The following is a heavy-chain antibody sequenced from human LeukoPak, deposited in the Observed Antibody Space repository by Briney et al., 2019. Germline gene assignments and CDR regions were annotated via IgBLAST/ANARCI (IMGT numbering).Heavy chain of an antibody. CDR2: IHHSGTT. J-gene: IGHJ4*02. V-gene: IGHV4-4*02. CDR3: ARGEDSASWLIDS. D-gene: IGHD6-13*01. Sequence: SGTLSLTCAVSGGSISSSNWWSWVRQSPGKGLEWIGDIHHSGTTNYNPSLKSRVTISVDKSKEQFSLKLSSVAAADTAVYYCARGEDSASWLIDSWGQGTLVTVSS. CDR1: GGSISSSNW.